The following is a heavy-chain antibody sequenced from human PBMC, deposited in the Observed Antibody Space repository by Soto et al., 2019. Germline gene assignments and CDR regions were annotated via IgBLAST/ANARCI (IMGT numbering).Heavy chain of an antibody. D-gene: IGHD6-6*01. V-gene: IGHV4-39*01. CDR1: GGSISSSSYY. CDR2: IYYSGST. Sequence: QLQLQESGPGLVKPSETLSLTCTVSGGSISSSSYYWGWIRQPPGKGLEWIGSIYYSGSTYYNPSLKSRVTISVDTSKNQFSLKLSSVTAADTAVYYCARRGRDSSSSRGGVWFDPWGQGTLVTVSS. J-gene: IGHJ5*02. CDR3: ARRGRDSSSSRGGVWFDP.